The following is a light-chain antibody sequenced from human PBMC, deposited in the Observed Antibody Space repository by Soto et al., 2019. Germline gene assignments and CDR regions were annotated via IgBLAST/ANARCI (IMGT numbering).Light chain of an antibody. V-gene: IGLV1-47*02. J-gene: IGLJ3*02. CDR1: SSNIGRNY. CDR3: QSYDSSLSGWV. Sequence: QSVLTQPPSASGTPGQRVTISCSGSSSNIGRNYVYWYQQLPGTAPKLLIYSNDQRPSGVPDRFSGSKSATSASLAITGLQAEDEADYYCQSYDSSLSGWVFGGGTKLTVL. CDR2: SND.